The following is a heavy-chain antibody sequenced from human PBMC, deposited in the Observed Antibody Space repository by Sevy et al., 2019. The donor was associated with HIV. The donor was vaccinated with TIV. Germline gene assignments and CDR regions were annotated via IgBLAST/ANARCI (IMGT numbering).Heavy chain of an antibody. Sequence: GGSLRLSCAASGFTFSRYAMHWVRQAPGKGLEWSAVISYDGSTKYYTDSVKGRFTISRDNSKNTLYLQMNSLKVEDTAVYYCARVMGAYSFGYYGMDVWGQGTTVTVSS. CDR3: ARVMGAYSFGYYGMDV. CDR1: GFTFSRYA. V-gene: IGHV3-30-3*01. J-gene: IGHJ6*02. D-gene: IGHD5-18*01. CDR2: ISYDGSTK.